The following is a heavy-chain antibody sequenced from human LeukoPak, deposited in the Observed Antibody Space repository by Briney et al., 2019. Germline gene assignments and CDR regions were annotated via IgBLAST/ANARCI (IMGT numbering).Heavy chain of an antibody. CDR1: GFTFSSYW. J-gene: IGHJ3*02. V-gene: IGHV3-74*01. D-gene: IGHD5-24*01. CDR2: ITNDGSTT. Sequence: GGSLRLSCAVSGFTFSSYWMHWVRQAPGKGLVWVSRITNDGSTTSHADSVKGRFTISRDNARNTLYLQMNSLRAEDTAVYYCARGGWPGAFDIWGQGTMVTVSS. CDR3: ARGGWPGAFDI.